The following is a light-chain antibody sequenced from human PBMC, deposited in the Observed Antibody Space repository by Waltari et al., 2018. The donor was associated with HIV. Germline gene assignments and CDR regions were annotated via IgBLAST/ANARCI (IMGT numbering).Light chain of an antibody. CDR2: DVT. CDR3: CSYAGITTWV. Sequence: QSALTQPASVSGSPGQSITISCTGTSNDLGRYDLVSWYQHQPGRAPKLIIHDVTKWPSGVSHRFSGSKSGATASLTISGLQAEDEADYYCCSYAGITTWVFGGGTKVTVL. J-gene: IGLJ3*02. V-gene: IGLV2-23*02. CDR1: SNDLGRYDL.